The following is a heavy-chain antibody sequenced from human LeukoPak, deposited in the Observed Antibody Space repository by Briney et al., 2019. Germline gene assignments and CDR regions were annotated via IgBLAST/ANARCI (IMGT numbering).Heavy chain of an antibody. V-gene: IGHV4-34*01. CDR3: ARVTDSSGYYDY. CDR2: INHSGST. D-gene: IGHD3-22*01. J-gene: IGHJ4*02. Sequence: KPSETLSLTCALYGGSFSGYYWSWIRQPPGNGLEWIGEINHSGSTNYNPSLKSRVTISVDTSKNQFSLKLSSVTAADTAVYYCARVTDSSGYYDYWGQGTLVTVSS. CDR1: GGSFSGYY.